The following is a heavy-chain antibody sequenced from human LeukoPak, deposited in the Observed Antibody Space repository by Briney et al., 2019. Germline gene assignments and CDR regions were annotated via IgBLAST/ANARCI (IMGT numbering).Heavy chain of an antibody. D-gene: IGHD3-16*01. CDR1: GFTLSSYS. J-gene: IGHJ5*02. CDR3: ARAPGGDGWFDP. CDR2: ISSSSSYI. Sequence: GGSLRLSCAASGFTLSSYSMNWVRQAPGKGLEWVSSISSSSSYIYYADSVKGRFTISRDNAKNSLFLQMNSLRAEDTAVYYCARAPGGDGWFDPWGQGTLVTVSS. V-gene: IGHV3-21*01.